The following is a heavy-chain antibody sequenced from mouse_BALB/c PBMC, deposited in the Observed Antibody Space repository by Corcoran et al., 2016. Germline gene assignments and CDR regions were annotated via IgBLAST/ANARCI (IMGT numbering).Heavy chain of an antibody. Sequence: EIQLQQSGPELMKPGASVKISCKASGYSFTSYYMHWVKQSHGKSLEWIGYIDPFNGGTSYNQKFKGKATLTVDKSSSTAYMHLSSLTSEDSAVYYCARSYYYGSSYGPFAYWGQGTLVTVSA. CDR3: ARSYYYGSSYGPFAY. CDR1: GYSFTSYY. J-gene: IGHJ3*01. D-gene: IGHD1-1*01. V-gene: IGHV1S135*01. CDR2: IDPFNGGT.